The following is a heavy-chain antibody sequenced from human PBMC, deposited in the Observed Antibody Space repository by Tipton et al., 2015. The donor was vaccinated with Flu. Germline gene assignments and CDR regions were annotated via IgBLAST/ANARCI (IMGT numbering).Heavy chain of an antibody. CDR3: ARDGIVGATRFDP. D-gene: IGHD1-26*01. CDR1: GGSISSYY. J-gene: IGHJ5*02. CDR2: IHYSGST. Sequence: TLSLTCTVSGGSISSYYWSWIRQPPGKGLEWIGYIHYSGSTNYNPSLKSRVTISVDTSKNQFSLKLSSVTAADTAVYYCARDGIVGATRFDPWGQGTLVTVSS. V-gene: IGHV4-59*01.